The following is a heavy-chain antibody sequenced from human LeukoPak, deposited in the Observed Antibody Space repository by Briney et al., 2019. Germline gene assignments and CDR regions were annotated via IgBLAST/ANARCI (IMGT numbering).Heavy chain of an antibody. CDR1: GFTFSSYA. Sequence: GGSLRLSCAASGFTFSSYAMSWVRQAPGKGLEWVSAISGSGGSTYYADSVKGRFTISRDNSKNTLYLQMNSLRAEDTAVYYCAKDVWVYYDSNGYDYWGQGTLVTVSS. CDR2: ISGSGGST. J-gene: IGHJ4*02. CDR3: AKDVWVYYDSNGYDY. V-gene: IGHV3-23*01. D-gene: IGHD3-22*01.